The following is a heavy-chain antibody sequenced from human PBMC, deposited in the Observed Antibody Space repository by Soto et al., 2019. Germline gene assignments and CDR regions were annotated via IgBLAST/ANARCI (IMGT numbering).Heavy chain of an antibody. J-gene: IGHJ4*02. CDR2: INKNGFTT. Sequence: PGGSLRLACAVSGFTLTTYSMNWVRQAPEKGLEWISFINKNGFTTYYADSVKGRFTISRDYAKNSLYLQMDSLRHEDTAVYYCARGAVTGTSLFDYWGLGTLVTVSS. CDR1: GFTLTTYS. D-gene: IGHD6-19*01. CDR3: ARGAVTGTSLFDY. V-gene: IGHV3-48*02.